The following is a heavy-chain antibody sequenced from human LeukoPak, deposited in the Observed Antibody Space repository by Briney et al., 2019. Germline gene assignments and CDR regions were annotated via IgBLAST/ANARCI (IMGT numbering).Heavy chain of an antibody. CDR2: VNSDGSST. Sequence: PWRSLRLSCAASGFTFSSYWMHWVRRAPGKGLVWVSRVNSDGSSTIYADSVKGRFTISRDNAKNTLYLQMNSLRAEDSAVYYCARAYGSGSYGHDYWGQGTLVTVSS. D-gene: IGHD3-10*01. CDR3: ARAYGSGSYGHDY. V-gene: IGHV3-74*01. J-gene: IGHJ4*02. CDR1: GFTFSSYW.